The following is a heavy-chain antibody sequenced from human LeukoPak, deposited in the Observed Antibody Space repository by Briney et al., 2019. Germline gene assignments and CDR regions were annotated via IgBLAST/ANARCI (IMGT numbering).Heavy chain of an antibody. CDR3: ARVDYGEGIDY. Sequence: HPGGSLRLSCAASGFTFSSHWMSWVRQAPGKGLEWVANIKQDGSEKYYVDSVKGRFTISRDNAKNSLYLQMNSLRAEDTAVYYCARVDYGEGIDYWGQGTLVTVSS. V-gene: IGHV3-7*01. J-gene: IGHJ4*02. CDR2: IKQDGSEK. CDR1: GFTFSSHW. D-gene: IGHD4/OR15-4a*01.